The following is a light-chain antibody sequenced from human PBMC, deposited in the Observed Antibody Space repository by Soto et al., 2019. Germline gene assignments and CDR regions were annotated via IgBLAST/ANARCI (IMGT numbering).Light chain of an antibody. CDR1: QSINSY. V-gene: IGKV1-39*01. J-gene: IGKJ2*01. CDR3: LQTDSVPYT. Sequence: DIQMTQSPSSLSASVGDTVTFSCRASQSINSYLNWYQLQPGRAPKLLIYFASSLQGGVSSRFSGAGSETDFTLTITGLQPEDFASYFCLQTDSVPYTFGQGT. CDR2: FAS.